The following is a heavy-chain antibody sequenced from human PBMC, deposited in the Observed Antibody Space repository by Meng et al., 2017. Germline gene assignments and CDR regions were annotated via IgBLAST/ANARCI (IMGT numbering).Heavy chain of an antibody. Sequence: VLLVAAGAEGKKAWAYGKGSCKASAYTFTSYGISWVRQAPGQGLEWMGWISAYNGSTNYAQKLQGRVTMTTDTSTSTAYMELRSLRSDDTAVYYCARDLKRDHHLGEGGYWGQGTLVTVSS. CDR2: ISAYNGST. D-gene: IGHD3-16*01. CDR1: AYTFTSYG. J-gene: IGHJ4*02. CDR3: ARDLKRDHHLGEGGY. V-gene: IGHV1-18*01.